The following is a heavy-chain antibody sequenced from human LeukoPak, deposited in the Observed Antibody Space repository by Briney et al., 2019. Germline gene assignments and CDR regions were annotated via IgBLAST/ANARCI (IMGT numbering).Heavy chain of an antibody. V-gene: IGHV4-61*02. J-gene: IGHJ5*02. CDR3: ARLGGPGYCTGTSCRGNWFDP. D-gene: IGHD2-8*02. Sequence: SETLSLTCTVSGGSISSGSYYWSWIRQPAGKGLEWIGRIYTSGSTNYNPSLKSRVTISVDTSKNQFSLKLSSVTAADTAVYYCARLGGPGYCTGTSCRGNWFDPWGQGTLVTVSS. CDR1: GGSISSGSYY. CDR2: IYTSGST.